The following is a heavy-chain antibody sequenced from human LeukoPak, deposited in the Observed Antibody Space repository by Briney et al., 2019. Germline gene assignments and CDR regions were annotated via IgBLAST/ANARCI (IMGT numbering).Heavy chain of an antibody. J-gene: IGHJ5*02. V-gene: IGHV4-4*09. CDR1: GGSISSYY. CDR2: IYTSGST. CDR3: ARSFGETTVVTLDP. Sequence: SETLSLTCTVSGGSISSYYWSWIRQPPGKGLEWIGYIYTSGSTNYNPSLKSRVTISVDTSKNQFSLKLSSVTAADTAVYYCARSFGETTVVTLDPRGQGTLVTVSS. D-gene: IGHD4-23*01.